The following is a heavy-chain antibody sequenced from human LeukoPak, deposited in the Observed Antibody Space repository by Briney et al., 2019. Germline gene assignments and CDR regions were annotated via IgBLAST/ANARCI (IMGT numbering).Heavy chain of an antibody. Sequence: SETLSLTCTVSGGPISSYYWSWIRQPPGKGLEWIGYIYYSGSTNYNPSLKSRVTISVDTSKNQFSLKLSSVTAANTAVYYCARGGFAVASNWFDPWGQGTLVTVSS. D-gene: IGHD6-19*01. CDR2: IYYSGST. CDR3: ARGGFAVASNWFDP. J-gene: IGHJ5*02. CDR1: GGPISSYY. V-gene: IGHV4-59*08.